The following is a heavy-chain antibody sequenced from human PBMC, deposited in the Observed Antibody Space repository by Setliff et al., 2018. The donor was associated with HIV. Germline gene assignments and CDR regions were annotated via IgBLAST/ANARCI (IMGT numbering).Heavy chain of an antibody. CDR2: TKDKDDSFTT. D-gene: IGHD3-16*02. CDR1: GFTFSDHY. CDR3: AVWIRDVIS. Sequence: AGGSLRRSCAASGFTFSDHYTDWVRQAPGKGLEWVGRTKDKDDSFTTEYAASVKGRFTISSDDSKNSLSLHMNSLKTEDTAVYYCAVWIRDVISWGRGTLVTVSS. V-gene: IGHV3-72*01. J-gene: IGHJ5*02.